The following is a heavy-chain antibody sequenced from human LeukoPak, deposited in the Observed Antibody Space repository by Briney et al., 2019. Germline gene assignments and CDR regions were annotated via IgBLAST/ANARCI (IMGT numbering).Heavy chain of an antibody. V-gene: IGHV4-30-4*07. J-gene: IGHJ4*02. Sequence: PSETLSLTCAVSGGSISRGGYSWSWIRQPPGKGLEWIGYFYYSGSTYYNPSLKSRVTISLDTSKNQLSLKLSSVTAADTAVYYCALATSDDYFDYWGQGTLVTVSS. CDR1: GGSISRGGYS. CDR2: FYYSGST. D-gene: IGHD6-13*01. CDR3: ALATSDDYFDY.